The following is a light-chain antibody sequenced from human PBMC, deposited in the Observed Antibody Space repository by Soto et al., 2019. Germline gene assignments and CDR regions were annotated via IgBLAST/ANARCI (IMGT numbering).Light chain of an antibody. J-gene: IGLJ2*01. CDR2: ENN. V-gene: IGLV6-57*04. Sequence: NFMLTQPHSVSESPGKTVTISCSRSSGSIASNDVQWYQQRPGSAPTTVIYENNQRPSGVPDRFSGSTDGSSNSASLTISGLQTEDEADYYCQSYDSSTVVFGGGTKLTV. CDR1: SGSIASND. CDR3: QSYDSSTVV.